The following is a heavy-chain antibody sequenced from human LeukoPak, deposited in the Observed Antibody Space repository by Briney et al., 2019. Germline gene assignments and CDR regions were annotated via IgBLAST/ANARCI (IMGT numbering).Heavy chain of an antibody. V-gene: IGHV3-64*04. CDR2: VHSDGVST. D-gene: IGHD3-22*01. J-gene: IGHJ4*02. CDR3: ARDIAYDSSGYYSPHFDY. CDR1: GFTFSHYA. Sequence: QPGGSLRLSCSASGFTFSHYAMYWVRQPPGKGLEYVSAVHSDGVSTYYADSVKGRFAISRDNSKNTLYLQMNSLRAEDTAVYYCARDIAYDSSGYYSPHFDYWGQGTLVTVSS.